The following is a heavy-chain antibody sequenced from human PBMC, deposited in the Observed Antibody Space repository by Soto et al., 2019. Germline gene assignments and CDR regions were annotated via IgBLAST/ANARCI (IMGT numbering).Heavy chain of an antibody. CDR3: AKGDCGGDCYSFDAFDI. Sequence: QVQLVESGGGVVQPGRSLRLSCAASGFTFSSYGMHWVRQAPGKGLEWVAVISYDGSNKYYADSGKGRFTISRDNSKNTLYLQMNSLRAEDTAVYYCAKGDCGGDCYSFDAFDIWGQGTMVTVSS. V-gene: IGHV3-30*18. CDR1: GFTFSSYG. D-gene: IGHD2-21*02. J-gene: IGHJ3*02. CDR2: ISYDGSNK.